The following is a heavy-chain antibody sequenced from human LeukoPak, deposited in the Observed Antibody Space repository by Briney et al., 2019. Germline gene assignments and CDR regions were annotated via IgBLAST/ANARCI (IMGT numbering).Heavy chain of an antibody. V-gene: IGHV1-2*02. CDR1: GYTFTGYY. CDR3: ARARKCSSTSCYQDY. J-gene: IGHJ4*02. CDR2: INPNSGGT. Sequence: GASVKVSCKASGYTFTGYYMHWVRQAPGQGLEWMGWINPNSGGTNYAQKFQGRVTMTRDTSISTAYMELSRLRCDDTAVYYCARARKCSSTSCYQDYWGQGTLVTVSS. D-gene: IGHD2-2*01.